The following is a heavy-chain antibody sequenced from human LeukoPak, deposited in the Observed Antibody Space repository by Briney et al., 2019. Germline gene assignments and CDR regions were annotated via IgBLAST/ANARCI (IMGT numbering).Heavy chain of an antibody. V-gene: IGHV4-59*08. J-gene: IGHJ5*02. D-gene: IGHD3-10*01. CDR1: GGSISSYY. Sequence: PSETLSLTCTVSGGSISSYYWSWIRQPPGKGLEWIGYIYYSGSTNYNPSLKSRVTISVDTSKNRFSLKLSSVTAADTAVYYCARQNGSGSRYWFDPWGQGTLVTVSS. CDR2: IYYSGST. CDR3: ARQNGSGSRYWFDP.